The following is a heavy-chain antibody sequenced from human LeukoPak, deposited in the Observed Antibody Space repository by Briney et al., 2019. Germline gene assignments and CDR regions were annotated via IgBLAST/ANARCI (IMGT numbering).Heavy chain of an antibody. D-gene: IGHD1-14*01. CDR3: ARGLTAEYFQY. CDR2: INPNSGGT. V-gene: IGHV1-2*02. CDR1: GFTFTGYY. J-gene: IGHJ1*01. Sequence: ASVTVSCKTSGFTFTGYYIHWLRQAPGQGLEWMGWINPNSGGTNYAQKFQGRVTMTRDTSISTAYMELSRLRSDDTAVYYCARGLTAEYFQYWGQGTLVTVSS.